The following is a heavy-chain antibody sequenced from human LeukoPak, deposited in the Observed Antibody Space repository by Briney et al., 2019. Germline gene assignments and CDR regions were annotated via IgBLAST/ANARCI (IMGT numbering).Heavy chain of an antibody. CDR1: GFTVSSNY. J-gene: IGHJ4*02. D-gene: IGHD3-22*01. Sequence: GGSLRLSCAASGFTVSSNYMSWVRQAPGKGLEWVSVIYSGGSTYYADSVKGRFTISRDNSKNTLYLQMNSLRAEDTAVYYCARENVILDERYYCDSSGYYYFDYWGQGTLVTVSS. CDR2: IYSGGST. V-gene: IGHV3-53*01. CDR3: ARENVILDERYYCDSSGYYYFDY.